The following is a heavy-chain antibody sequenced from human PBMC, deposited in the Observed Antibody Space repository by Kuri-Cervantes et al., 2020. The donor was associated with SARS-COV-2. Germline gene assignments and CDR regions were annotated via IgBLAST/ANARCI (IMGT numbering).Heavy chain of an antibody. CDR1: GGSISSYY. V-gene: IGHV4-59*12. Sequence: SETLSLTCTVSGGSISSYYWSWIRKPPGKGLEWIGYIYYSGSTNYNPSLKSRVTMSVDTSKNQFSLKLSSVTAADTAVYYCAREGRSSTSWSVYSSSWYSYYYYYMDVWGKGTTVTVSS. CDR2: IYYSGST. D-gene: IGHD6-13*01. J-gene: IGHJ6*03. CDR3: AREGRSSTSWSVYSSSWYSYYYYYMDV.